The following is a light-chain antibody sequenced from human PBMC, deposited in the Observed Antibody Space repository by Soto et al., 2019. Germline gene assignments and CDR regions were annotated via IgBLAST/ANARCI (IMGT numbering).Light chain of an antibody. CDR3: QQRSNWSIT. Sequence: EIVLTQSPATLSLSPGERATLSFSASQSVSSYLAWYQQKPGQAPRLLIYDASNRATGIPARFSGSGSGTDFTLTISSLEPEDFAVYYCQQRSNWSITFGQGTRLEI. CDR2: DAS. J-gene: IGKJ5*01. V-gene: IGKV3-11*01. CDR1: QSVSSY.